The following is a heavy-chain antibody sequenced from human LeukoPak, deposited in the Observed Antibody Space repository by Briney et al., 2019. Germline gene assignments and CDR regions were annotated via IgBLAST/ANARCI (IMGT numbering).Heavy chain of an antibody. CDR1: GGSFSGYY. V-gene: IGHV4-34*01. CDR3: ARGRGYDSSGYDY. Sequence: PSEALSLTCAVYGGSFSGYYWSWIRQPPGKGLEWIGEINHSGSTNYNTSLKSRVTISVDTSKNQFSLKLSSVTAADTAVYYRARGRGYDSSGYDYWGQGTLVTVSS. CDR2: INHSGST. J-gene: IGHJ4*02. D-gene: IGHD3-22*01.